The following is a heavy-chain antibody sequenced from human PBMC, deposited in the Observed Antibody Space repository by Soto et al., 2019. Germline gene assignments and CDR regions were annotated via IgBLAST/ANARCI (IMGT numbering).Heavy chain of an antibody. D-gene: IGHD3-16*01. CDR1: GFTFDDNA. Sequence: GGSLRLSCAVSGFTFDDNAMHWVRQAPEKGLEWVSGINWKSDIGYADSVKGRFTISRDNAENSLYLQMNSLRAEDTALYYCAISQDRGGRTTFIYWGQGTKVTVSS. CDR2: INWKSDI. J-gene: IGHJ4*02. CDR3: AISQDRGGRTTFIY. V-gene: IGHV3-9*01.